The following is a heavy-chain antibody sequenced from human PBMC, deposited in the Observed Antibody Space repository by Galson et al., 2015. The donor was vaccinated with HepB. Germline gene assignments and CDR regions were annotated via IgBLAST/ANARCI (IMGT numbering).Heavy chain of an antibody. V-gene: IGHV3-49*03. CDR2: IRSKAYGGTT. D-gene: IGHD2-2*01. Sequence: SLRLSCAASGFTFGDYAMSWFRQAPGKGLEWVGFIRSKAYGGTTEYAASVKGRFTISRDDSKSIAYLQMNSLKTEDTAVYYCTRSPYCSSTSCYPGGGDWFDPWGQGTLVTVSS. CDR1: GFTFGDYA. J-gene: IGHJ5*02. CDR3: TRSPYCSSTSCYPGGGDWFDP.